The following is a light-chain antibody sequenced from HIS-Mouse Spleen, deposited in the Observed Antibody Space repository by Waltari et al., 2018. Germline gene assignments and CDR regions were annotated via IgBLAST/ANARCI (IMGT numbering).Light chain of an antibody. V-gene: IGKV4-1*01. Sequence: DIVMTQSPDSLAVSLGERATINCKSSQSVLYSSNNKNYLAWYQQKPGQPPKLRIYWASTRESGVPDRFSGSGSGTDFTLTISSLQAEDVAVYYCQQYYSTPTWTFGQGTKVEIK. CDR1: QSVLYSSNNKNY. CDR2: WAS. J-gene: IGKJ1*01. CDR3: QQYYSTPTWT.